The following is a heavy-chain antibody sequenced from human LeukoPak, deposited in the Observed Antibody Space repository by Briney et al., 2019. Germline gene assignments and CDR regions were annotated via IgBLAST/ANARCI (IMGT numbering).Heavy chain of an antibody. V-gene: IGHV3-48*04. J-gene: IGHJ4*02. D-gene: IGHD3-22*01. CDR3: ARDLIPVKDMIVAQGVDY. Sequence: PGGSLRLSCAASGFSFSTYEMNWVRQAPGKGLEWISYVSRSSSVTHYADSVKGRFTISRDNAKNSLYLQMNSLRAEDTAVYYCARDLIPVKDMIVAQGVDYWGQGTLVTVSS. CDR2: VSRSSSVT. CDR1: GFSFSTYE.